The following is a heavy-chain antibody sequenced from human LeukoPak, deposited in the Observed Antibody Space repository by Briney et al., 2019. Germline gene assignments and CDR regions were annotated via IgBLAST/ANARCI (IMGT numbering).Heavy chain of an antibody. J-gene: IGHJ4*02. Sequence: SETLSLTCPVSGGSISNTTYYWGWIRQPPGRKLEWIGTIYYSGSTYYNPSLKSRVTISVDTSTNQFSLKLSSVTAADTAVYYCARLSYGYGDFFDYWGQGTLVTVSS. CDR3: ARLSYGYGDFFDY. V-gene: IGHV4-39*01. CDR1: GGSISNTTYY. CDR2: IYYSGST. D-gene: IGHD4-17*01.